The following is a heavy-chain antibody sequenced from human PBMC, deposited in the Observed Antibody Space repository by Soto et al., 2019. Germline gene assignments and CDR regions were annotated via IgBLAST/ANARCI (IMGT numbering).Heavy chain of an antibody. V-gene: IGHV4-59*12. D-gene: IGHD6-19*01. CDR2: IYFTGST. CDR3: AREVAGLII. Sequence: QVQLQESGPGLVKPSETLSLTCTVSGGSISSYYWNWIRQPPGKGLEWIGYIYFTGSTNYNPSLKSRVTISVDTSKTQFSLELTSVTAADTAVYYCAREVAGLIIWGQGILVTVSS. J-gene: IGHJ1*01. CDR1: GGSISSYY.